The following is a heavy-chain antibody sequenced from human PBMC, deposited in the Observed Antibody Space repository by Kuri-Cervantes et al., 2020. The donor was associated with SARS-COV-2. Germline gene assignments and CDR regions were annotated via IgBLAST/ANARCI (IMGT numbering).Heavy chain of an antibody. CDR2: INPNSGGT. V-gene: IGHV1-2*02. CDR1: GYTFTGYY. D-gene: IGHD1-14*01. CDR3: ARRPKNLFSDY. Sequence: ASVKVSCKASGYTFTGYYMHWVRQAPGQGLGWMGWINPNSGGTNYAQKFQGRVTMTRDTTISTAYMELSRLKSDDTAVYYCARRPKNLFSDYWGQGTLVTVSS. J-gene: IGHJ4*02.